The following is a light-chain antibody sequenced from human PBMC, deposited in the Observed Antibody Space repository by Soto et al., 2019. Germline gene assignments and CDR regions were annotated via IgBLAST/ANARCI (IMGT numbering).Light chain of an antibody. CDR2: DAS. V-gene: IGKV3-11*01. CDR1: QSVSNH. Sequence: EVVLIQSPATLSLSPGERATLSCRASQSVSNHLAWYQQKPGQAPRLLIYDASSRATGIPARFSGSGSGTDFTLTISSLEPEDFAVYYCQQRSNWPPEITFGQGTRLEIK. CDR3: QQRSNWPPEIT. J-gene: IGKJ5*01.